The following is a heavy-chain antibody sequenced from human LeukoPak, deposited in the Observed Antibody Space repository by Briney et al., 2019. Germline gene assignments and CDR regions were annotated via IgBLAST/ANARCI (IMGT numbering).Heavy chain of an antibody. Sequence: PGGSLRLSCAASGFTFSSYSMNWVRQAPGKGLEWVSSISSSSYIYYADSVKGRFTISRDNAKNSLYLQMNSLRAEDTAVYYCARDPGITMVRGVTRGFDPWGQGTLVTVSS. J-gene: IGHJ5*02. CDR2: ISSSSYI. CDR1: GFTFSSYS. D-gene: IGHD3-10*01. V-gene: IGHV3-21*01. CDR3: ARDPGITMVRGVTRGFDP.